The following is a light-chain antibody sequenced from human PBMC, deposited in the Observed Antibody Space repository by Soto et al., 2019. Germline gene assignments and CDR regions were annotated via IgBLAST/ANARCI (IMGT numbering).Light chain of an antibody. CDR1: QSVSSSY. V-gene: IGKV3-20*01. J-gene: IGKJ3*01. CDR2: GAS. CDR3: QQYGRSPFT. Sequence: EIVLTQSPGTLSLSPGERATLSCRASQSVSSSYLAWYQRKPGQAPRLLIYGASSRATGIPGRFSGSGSGTAFTLTISRLEPEDFAVYYCQQYGRSPFTFGPGTKVDIK.